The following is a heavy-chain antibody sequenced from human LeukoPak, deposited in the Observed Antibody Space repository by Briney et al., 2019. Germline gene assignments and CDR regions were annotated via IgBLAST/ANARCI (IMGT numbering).Heavy chain of an antibody. CDR2: IYTSGST. Sequence: PSQTLSLTCTVSGDSISSYSWSWIRQPAGKGLEWIGRIYTSGSTNYNPSLKSRVTISVATSKNQFSLKLNSVTAADTAIYYCVRYGGYLRYNWFDPWGQGTLVTVSS. D-gene: IGHD5-12*01. CDR1: GDSISSYS. V-gene: IGHV4-4*07. CDR3: VRYGGYLRYNWFDP. J-gene: IGHJ5*02.